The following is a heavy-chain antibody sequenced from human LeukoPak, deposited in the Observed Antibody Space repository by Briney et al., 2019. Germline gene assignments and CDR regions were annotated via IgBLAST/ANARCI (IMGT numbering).Heavy chain of an antibody. J-gene: IGHJ4*02. CDR2: IYYSGST. CDR1: GGSISSSSYY. CDR3: ARAPRGVVTLFDY. Sequence: SETLSLTCTVSGGSISSSSYYWSWIRQPPGKGLEWIGYIYYSGSTNYNPSLKSRVTISVDTSKNQFSLKLSSVTAADTAVYYCARAPRGVVTLFDYWGQGTLVTVSS. D-gene: IGHD4-23*01. V-gene: IGHV4-61*01.